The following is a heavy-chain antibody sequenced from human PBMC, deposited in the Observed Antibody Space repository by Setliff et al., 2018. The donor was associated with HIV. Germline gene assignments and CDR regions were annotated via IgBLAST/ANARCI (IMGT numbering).Heavy chain of an antibody. CDR2: IFAFLNIP. Sequence: GASVKVSCKTSGVTFNTYAFSWVRQAPGQGLEWMGDIFAFLNIPNYAQKFQGRVTITADKPTSTAYMELTGLRSEDTAIYYCATAQGIATANFDCWGQGTLVTVSS. V-gene: IGHV1-69*10. J-gene: IGHJ4*02. CDR3: ATAQGIATANFDC. CDR1: GVTFNTYA. D-gene: IGHD6-13*01.